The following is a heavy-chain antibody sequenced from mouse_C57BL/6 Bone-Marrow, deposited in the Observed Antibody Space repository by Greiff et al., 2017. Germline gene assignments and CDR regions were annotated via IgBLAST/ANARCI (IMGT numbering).Heavy chain of an antibody. CDR2: IWRGGST. V-gene: IGHV2-5*01. CDR3: AKKDYLYAMDY. D-gene: IGHD5-5*01. J-gene: IGHJ4*01. Sequence: VHLVESGPGLVQPSQSLSITCKVSGFSLTSYGVHWVRQSPGKGLEWLGVIWRGGSTDYNAAFMYSLSITKDNSKIQVFFKMNSLQADDTAIYYCAKKDYLYAMDYWGQGTSVTVSA. CDR1: GFSLTSYG.